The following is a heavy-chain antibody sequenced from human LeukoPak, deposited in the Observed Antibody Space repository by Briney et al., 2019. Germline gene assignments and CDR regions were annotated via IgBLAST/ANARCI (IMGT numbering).Heavy chain of an antibody. J-gene: IGHJ4*02. D-gene: IGHD2-2*01. V-gene: IGHV3-23*01. CDR2: ISGSDGST. Sequence: GGSLRLSCAASGFTFSSYAMSWVRQAPGKGLEWVSAISGSDGSTYYADSVKGRFTISRDNSKNTLYLQMNSLRAEDTAVYYCAKVSYCSSASCYRDYWGQGTLVTVSS. CDR3: AKVSYCSSASCYRDY. CDR1: GFTFSSYA.